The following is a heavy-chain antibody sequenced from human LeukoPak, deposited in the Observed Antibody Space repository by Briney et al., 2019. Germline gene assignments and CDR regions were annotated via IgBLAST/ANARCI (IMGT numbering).Heavy chain of an antibody. CDR2: IYDSGST. CDR3: ARVTMIVVVIDY. CDR1: GGSISSGGYY. Sequence: SETLSLTCTVSGGSISSGGYYWSWNRQHSGRGLEWIGYIYDSGSTYYNPSLKSRVTISVDTSKNHFSLKLSSVTAADTAVYYCARVTMIVVVIDYWGQGTLVTVSS. V-gene: IGHV4-31*03. J-gene: IGHJ4*02. D-gene: IGHD3-22*01.